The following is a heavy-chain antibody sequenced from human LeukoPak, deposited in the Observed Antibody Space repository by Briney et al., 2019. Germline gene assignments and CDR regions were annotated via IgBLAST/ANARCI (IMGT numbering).Heavy chain of an antibody. D-gene: IGHD4-17*01. CDR2: ISGVNT. J-gene: IGHJ1*01. V-gene: IGHV3-23*01. CDR3: ARDPNGNYVGAFDFQR. CDR1: GFTFSNYA. Sequence: GGSLRLSCAASGFTFSNYALTWVRQAPGKGLEWVSSISGVNTHYADSVKGRFSIYRDNYKNTLYLQMSSLRAEDTAVYYCARDPNGNYVGAFDFQRWGQGTLVIVSS.